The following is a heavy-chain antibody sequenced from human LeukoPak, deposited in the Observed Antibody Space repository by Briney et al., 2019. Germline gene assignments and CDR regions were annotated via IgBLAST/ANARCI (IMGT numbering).Heavy chain of an antibody. Sequence: ESSETLFLTCTVSGGSISSSSYYRGWIRQPPGKGLEWIGSIYYSGSTYYNPSLKSRVTISVDTSKNQFSLKLSSVTAADTAVYYCVRGGRWSSSFDPWGQGTLVTVSS. V-gene: IGHV4-39*07. J-gene: IGHJ5*02. CDR3: VRGGRWSSSFDP. D-gene: IGHD3-3*01. CDR2: IYYSGST. CDR1: GGSISSSSYY.